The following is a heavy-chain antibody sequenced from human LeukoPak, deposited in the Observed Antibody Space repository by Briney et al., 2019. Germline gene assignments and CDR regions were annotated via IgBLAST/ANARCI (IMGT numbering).Heavy chain of an antibody. CDR3: VRDALHTAHFDY. Sequence: PGGSLRLSCAASGFTFSSYTMNWVRQAPGKGLQWVSTVSARSNIHYSESVKGRFTISRDNARNSLYLQMNSLRDEDTAVYYCVRDALHTAHFDYWGQGTLVTVSS. CDR1: GFTFSSYT. V-gene: IGHV3-48*02. D-gene: IGHD5-18*01. CDR2: VSARSNI. J-gene: IGHJ4*02.